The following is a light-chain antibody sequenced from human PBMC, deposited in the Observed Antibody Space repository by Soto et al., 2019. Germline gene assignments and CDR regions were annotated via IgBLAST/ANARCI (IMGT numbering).Light chain of an antibody. CDR2: NND. V-gene: IGLV1-44*01. CDR1: NSNIGSNT. J-gene: IGLJ3*02. CDR3: VAWDGSLNGWV. Sequence: QPVLTQAPSASGTPGQRVTISCSGSNSNIGSNTVSWYQQVPGTAPKVLIYNNDQRPSGVPDRLSGSKSGTSASLAIGGLQSEDEADYYCVAWDGSLNGWVFGGGTKLTVL.